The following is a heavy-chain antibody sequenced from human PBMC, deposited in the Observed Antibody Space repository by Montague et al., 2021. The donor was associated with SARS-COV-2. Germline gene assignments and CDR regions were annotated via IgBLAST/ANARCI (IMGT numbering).Heavy chain of an antibody. CDR3: ARVSRITIFGVVGWFDP. J-gene: IGHJ5*02. V-gene: IGHV4-34*01. D-gene: IGHD3-3*01. Sequence: SETLSLTCAVSDGSLSSFYWNWVRQPPGKGLEWIGEINHGGSTYYNPSLKSRVTISVDTSKNQFSLKLSSVTAADTAVYYCARVSRITIFGVVGWFDPWGQGTLVTVSS. CDR1: DGSLSSFY. CDR2: INHGGST.